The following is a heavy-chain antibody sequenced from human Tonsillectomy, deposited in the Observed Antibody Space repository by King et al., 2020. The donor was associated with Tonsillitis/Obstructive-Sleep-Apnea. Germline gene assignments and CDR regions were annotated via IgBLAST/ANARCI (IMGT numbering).Heavy chain of an antibody. CDR3: AREVVVEPAPYGWFDP. V-gene: IGHV7-4-1*02. D-gene: IGHD2-2*01. Sequence: QLVQSGSELRKPGASVKVSCRASGYTFTNSTLHWVRQAPGQGLEWMGWINTNTWNPSYAQGFTGRFVFSLDPSVSTAYLQISSLKSEDAAVYYCAREVVVEPAPYGWFDPWGQGTLVTVSS. CDR2: INTNTWNP. CDR1: GYTFTNST. J-gene: IGHJ5*02.